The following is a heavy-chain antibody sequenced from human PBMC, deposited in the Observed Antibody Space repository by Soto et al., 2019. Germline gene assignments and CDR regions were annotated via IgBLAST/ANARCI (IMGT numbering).Heavy chain of an antibody. Sequence: SETLSLTCTVSGGSISSGGYYWSWIRQHPGKGLEWIGYIYYSGSTCYNPSLKSRVTISVDTSKNQFSLKLSSVTAADTAVYYCARGDSSGYYNWFDPWGQGTLVTVSS. CDR2: IYYSGST. CDR1: GGSISSGGYY. V-gene: IGHV4-31*03. D-gene: IGHD3-22*01. CDR3: ARGDSSGYYNWFDP. J-gene: IGHJ5*02.